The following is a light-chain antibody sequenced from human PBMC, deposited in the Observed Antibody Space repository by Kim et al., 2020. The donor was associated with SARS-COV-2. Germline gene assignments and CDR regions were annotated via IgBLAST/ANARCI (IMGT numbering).Light chain of an antibody. CDR3: QSYDSSSVV. V-gene: IGLV6-57*03. Sequence: GMTVNISCTRSRGSIAGNYVQWYQQRPGRAPPTVIYEDNQRPSGVPDRFSGSIDSSSNSASLTISGLKTEDEADYYCQSYDSSSVVFGGGTQLTVL. J-gene: IGLJ2*01. CDR1: RGSIAGNY. CDR2: EDN.